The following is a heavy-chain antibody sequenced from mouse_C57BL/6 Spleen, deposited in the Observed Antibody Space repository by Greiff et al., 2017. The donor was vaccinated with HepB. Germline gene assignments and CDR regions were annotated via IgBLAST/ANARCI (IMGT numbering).Heavy chain of an antibody. CDR1: GYAFSSSW. J-gene: IGHJ2*01. V-gene: IGHV1-82*01. Sequence: VQLQESGPELVKPWASVKISCKASGYAFSSSWMNWVKQRPGKGLEWIGRIYPGDGDTNYNGKFKGKATLTADKSSSTAYMQLSSLTSDDSAVYFCARGSDYFDYWGQGTTLTVSS. CDR2: IYPGDGDT. CDR3: ARGSDYFDY.